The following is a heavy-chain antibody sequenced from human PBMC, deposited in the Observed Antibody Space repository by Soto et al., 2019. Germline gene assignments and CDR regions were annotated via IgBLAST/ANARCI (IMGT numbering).Heavy chain of an antibody. D-gene: IGHD3-9*01. Sequence: ASVKVSCKASGYTFTSYAMHWVRQAPGQRLEWMGWINPNSGGTNYAQKFQGRVTMTRDTSISTAYMELSRLRSDDTAVYYCAREFDEYYDILTGYYHWFDPWGQGTLVTVSS. V-gene: IGHV1-2*02. CDR2: INPNSGGT. CDR1: GYTFTSYA. J-gene: IGHJ5*02. CDR3: AREFDEYYDILTGYYHWFDP.